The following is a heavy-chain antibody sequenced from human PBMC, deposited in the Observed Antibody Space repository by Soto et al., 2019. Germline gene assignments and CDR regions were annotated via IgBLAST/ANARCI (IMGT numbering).Heavy chain of an antibody. J-gene: IGHJ6*02. Sequence: SETLSLTCAVSGYSISSGHYWGWIRQPPGKGLEWIGSIYHSGKNYSNPSLKSRVTILVDTSKNQFSLNLTSVTAADTAVYYCARTSGIGAASTRYYGRDVWGQGTTGT. CDR3: ARTSGIGAASTRYYGRDV. CDR1: GYSISSGHY. CDR2: IYHSGKN. D-gene: IGHD6-13*01. V-gene: IGHV4-38-2*01.